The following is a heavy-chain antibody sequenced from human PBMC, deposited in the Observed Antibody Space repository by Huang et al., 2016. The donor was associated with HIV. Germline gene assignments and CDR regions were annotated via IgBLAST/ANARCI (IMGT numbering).Heavy chain of an antibody. Sequence: QVQLVQSGAEVKKPGSSVKVSCKASGGTFSSYVISWVRQAPGQGLEWMGGITPIFDKTNYAQKFQGRVTIIADESTRTGYMEMSSLRTEDKATYYCATGTRGSGSFNWGQGTLVIVSS. CDR2: ITPIFDKT. V-gene: IGHV1-69*01. CDR1: GGTFSSYV. J-gene: IGHJ4*02. D-gene: IGHD1-26*01. CDR3: ATGTRGSGSFN.